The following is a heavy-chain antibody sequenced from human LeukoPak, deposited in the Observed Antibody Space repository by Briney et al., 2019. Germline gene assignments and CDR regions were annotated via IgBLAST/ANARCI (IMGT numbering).Heavy chain of an antibody. V-gene: IGHV4-61*02. CDR2: IYTSGST. D-gene: IGHD3-10*02. CDR3: ARDVRGVGGLIPSRGGAFDI. Sequence: SETLSLTCTVSGGSISSSSYYWSWIRQPAGKGLEWIGRIYTSGSTNYNPSLKSRVTMSVDTSKNQFSLKLSSVTAADTAVYYCARDVRGVGGLIPSRGGAFDIWGQGTMVTVSS. J-gene: IGHJ3*02. CDR1: GGSISSSSYY.